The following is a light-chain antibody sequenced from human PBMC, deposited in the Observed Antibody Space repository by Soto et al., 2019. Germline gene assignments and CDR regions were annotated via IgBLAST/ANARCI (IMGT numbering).Light chain of an antibody. CDR1: SSNIGSNT. Sequence: ALTQPPSASGAPGQRVTISCSGSSSNIGSNTANWYQQLPGTAPTLLIYYNNQRPSGVPDRFSGSKSGTSASLAISGLQSEDEAHYYCAAWDDSLYGWVFGGGTK. CDR3: AAWDDSLYGWV. CDR2: YNN. V-gene: IGLV1-44*01. J-gene: IGLJ3*02.